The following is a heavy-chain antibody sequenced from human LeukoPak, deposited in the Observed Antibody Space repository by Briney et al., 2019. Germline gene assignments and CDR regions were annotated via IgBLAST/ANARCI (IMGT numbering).Heavy chain of an antibody. CDR2: IYYSGST. V-gene: IGHV4-59*12. D-gene: IGHD5-12*01. J-gene: IGHJ5*02. CDR3: ARADSGYEWFDP. CDR1: GVSISSYY. Sequence: SETLSLTCTVSGVSISSYYWSWIRQPPGKGLEWIGYIYYSGSTNYNPSLKSRVTISVDTSKNQFSLKLSSVTAADTAVYYCARADSGYEWFDPWGQGTLVTVSS.